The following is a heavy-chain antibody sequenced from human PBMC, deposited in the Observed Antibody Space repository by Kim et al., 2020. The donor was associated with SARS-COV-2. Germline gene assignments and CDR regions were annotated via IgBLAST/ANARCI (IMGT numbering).Heavy chain of an antibody. CDR1: GYTFTSYA. Sequence: ASVKVSCKASGYTFTSYAMNWVRQAPGQGLEWMGWINTNTGNPTYAQGFTGRFVFSLDTSVSTAYLQISSLKAEDTAVYYCARAPRVTIFGVVDWFDTWGQRSLVTVSS. CDR3: ARAPRVTIFGVVDWFDT. D-gene: IGHD3-3*01. V-gene: IGHV7-4-1*02. J-gene: IGHJ5*02. CDR2: INTNTGNP.